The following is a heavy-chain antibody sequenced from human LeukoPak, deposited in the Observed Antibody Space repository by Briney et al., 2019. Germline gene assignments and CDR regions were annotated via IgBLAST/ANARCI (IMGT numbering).Heavy chain of an antibody. J-gene: IGHJ4*02. CDR2: ISSSGSTI. V-gene: IGHV3-48*03. CDR3: ARATTYDILTGYSDY. CDR1: GFTFSSYE. Sequence: GGSLRLSCAASGFTFSSYEMNWVRQAPGKGLEWGSYISSSGSTIYYADSVKGRFTISRDNAKNSLYLQMNSLRAEDTAVYYCARATTYDILTGYSDYWGQGTLVTVSS. D-gene: IGHD3-9*01.